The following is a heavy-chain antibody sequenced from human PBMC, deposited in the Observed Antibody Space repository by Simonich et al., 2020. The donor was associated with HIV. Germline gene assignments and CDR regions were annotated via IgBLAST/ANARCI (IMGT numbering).Heavy chain of an antibody. CDR3: AREGYSGYDRGWFDP. V-gene: IGHV4-34*01. J-gene: IGHJ5*02. D-gene: IGHD5-12*01. Sequence: QVQLQQWGAGLLKPSETLSLTCAAYGGSFRNYYWSWIRQPPGKGLEWIGEINHSGSTNYNPSLKSRVTISVDTSKNQFSLKLSSVTAADTAVYYCAREGYSGYDRGWFDPWGQGNLVTVSS. CDR1: GGSFRNYY. CDR2: INHSGST.